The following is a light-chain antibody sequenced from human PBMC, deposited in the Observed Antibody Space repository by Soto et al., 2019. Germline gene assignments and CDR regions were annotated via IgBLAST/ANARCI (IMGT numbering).Light chain of an antibody. CDR1: QSISSW. V-gene: IGKV1-5*03. J-gene: IGKJ3*01. CDR3: QQYNSYSGT. Sequence: DIQMTQSPSTLSASVGDRVTITCRASQSISSWLAWYQQKPGKAPKLLIYKASSLESGVPSRFSGSGSGTEFTLTISSLHPDDFATYYCQQYNSYSGTFGPGTKVDIK. CDR2: KAS.